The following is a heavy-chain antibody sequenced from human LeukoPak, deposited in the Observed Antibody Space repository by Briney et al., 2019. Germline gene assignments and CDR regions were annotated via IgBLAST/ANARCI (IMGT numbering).Heavy chain of an antibody. J-gene: IGHJ4*02. Sequence: ASVKVSCKASGYTFTDHYIHWVRQAPGQGLEWMAWINPNSGGTNYAQKFQGRVTMTRDASISTAYMELSRLRSDDTAIYYCASHLGYCSSTTCSFIFDYWGQGTLVTVSS. CDR1: GYTFTDHY. D-gene: IGHD2-2*01. CDR3: ASHLGYCSSTTCSFIFDY. V-gene: IGHV1-2*02. CDR2: INPNSGGT.